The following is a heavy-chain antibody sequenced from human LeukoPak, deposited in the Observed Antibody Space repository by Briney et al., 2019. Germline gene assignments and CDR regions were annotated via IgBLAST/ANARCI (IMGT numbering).Heavy chain of an antibody. Sequence: PGGSLRLSCAASGFTFDDYGMSWVRQAPGKGLEWVSGINWNGGSTGYADSVKGRFTIPRDNSENTLYLQMNSLRAEDTAEYYCAKLLYYYDSSQPYWGQGTLVTVSS. CDR1: GFTFDDYG. CDR3: AKLLYYYDSSQPY. V-gene: IGHV3-20*04. J-gene: IGHJ4*02. CDR2: INWNGGST. D-gene: IGHD3-22*01.